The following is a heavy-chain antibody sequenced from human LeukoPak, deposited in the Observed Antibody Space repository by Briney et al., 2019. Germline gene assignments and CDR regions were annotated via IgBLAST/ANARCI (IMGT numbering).Heavy chain of an antibody. D-gene: IGHD2-2*01. V-gene: IGHV3-15*01. J-gene: IGHJ4*02. CDR1: GFTFSNTW. CDR3: TTDIRSTSPFDY. CDR2: IKAKTDGGTT. Sequence: GGSLRLSCAASGFTFSNTWMSWVRQAPGKGLEWVGRIKAKTDGGTTDYAVPVKGRFTISRDDSRDTLYLQMNSLKTEDTAVYYCTTDIRSTSPFDYWGQGTLATVSS.